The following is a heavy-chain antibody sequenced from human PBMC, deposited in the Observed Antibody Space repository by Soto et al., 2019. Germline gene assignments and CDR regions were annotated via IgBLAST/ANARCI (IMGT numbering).Heavy chain of an antibody. CDR3: ARDPLIASAGSYLDY. V-gene: IGHV1-69*05. CDR1: GGTFSSYA. Sequence: SVKVSCKASGGTFSSYAISWVRQAPGQGLEWMGGIIPIFGTANYAQKVQGRVTITTDESTSTAYMELRSLRSEDTALYYCARDPLIASAGSYLDYWGQGTLVTVSS. D-gene: IGHD6-13*01. CDR2: IIPIFGTA. J-gene: IGHJ4*02.